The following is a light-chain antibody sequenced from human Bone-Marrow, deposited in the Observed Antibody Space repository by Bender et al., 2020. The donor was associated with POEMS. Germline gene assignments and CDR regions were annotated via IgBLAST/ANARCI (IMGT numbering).Light chain of an antibody. CDR3: CSFAGLGI. V-gene: IGLV2-23*02. CDR1: SSDVGNYYL. CDR2: EVT. J-gene: IGLJ1*01. Sequence: QSALTQPASVSGSPGQAITISCTGTSSDVGNYYLVSWYQHQPGKDPKLIIYEVTKRPSGISFRFSGSKFGNTASLTISGLQAEDEADYCCCSFAGLGIFGTGPKVTVL.